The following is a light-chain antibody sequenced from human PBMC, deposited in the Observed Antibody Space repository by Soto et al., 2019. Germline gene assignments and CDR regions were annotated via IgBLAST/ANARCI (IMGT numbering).Light chain of an antibody. V-gene: IGKV1-33*01. CDR1: QDISNY. Sequence: DIQMTQSPSSLSASVGDRVTITCRASQDISNYLNWYQQRPGKAPKLLIYDASNLERGVPSRFSAPRSGTHFTFAITRLQPEDVAEYDCQQSDSLPITFGQGTRLEI. CDR3: QQSDSLPIT. CDR2: DAS. J-gene: IGKJ5*01.